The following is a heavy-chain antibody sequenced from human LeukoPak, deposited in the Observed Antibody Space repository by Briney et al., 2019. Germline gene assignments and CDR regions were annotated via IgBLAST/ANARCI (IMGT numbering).Heavy chain of an antibody. D-gene: IGHD3-10*01. Sequence: SVKVSCKAPGGTFSSYAIGWVRQAPGQGLEWMGGIIPIFGTANYAQKFQGRVTITADESTSTAYMELSSLRSEDTAVYYCVHGWFGELYGVYWGQGTLVTVSS. CDR1: GGTFSSYA. CDR3: VHGWFGELYGVY. V-gene: IGHV1-69*01. J-gene: IGHJ4*02. CDR2: IIPIFGTA.